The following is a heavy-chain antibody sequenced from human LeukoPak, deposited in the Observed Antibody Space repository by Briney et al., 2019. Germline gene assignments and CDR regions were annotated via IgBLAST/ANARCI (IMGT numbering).Heavy chain of an antibody. CDR1: GYTFTGYY. CDR3: ARDWYSSSWDFDY. CDR2: INPNSGGT. Sequence: ASVKVSCKASGYTFTGYYMHWVRQAPGQGLEWMGRINPNSGGTNYAQKFQDRVTMTRDTSISTAYIELSRLRSDDTAVYYCARDWYSSSWDFDYWGQGTLVTVSS. J-gene: IGHJ4*02. V-gene: IGHV1-2*06. D-gene: IGHD6-13*01.